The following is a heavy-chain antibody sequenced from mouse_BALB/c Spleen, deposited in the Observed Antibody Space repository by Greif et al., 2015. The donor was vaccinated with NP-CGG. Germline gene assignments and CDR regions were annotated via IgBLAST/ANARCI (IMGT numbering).Heavy chain of an antibody. D-gene: IGHD2-14*01. CDR2: INSNGGST. Sequence: EVQRVESGGGLVQPGGSLKLSCAASGFTFSSYGMSWVRQTPDKRLELVATINSNGGSTYYPDSVKGRFTISRDNAKNALYLQMSSLKSEDTAMYYCARDGDRYDDDYYYAMDYWGQGTSVTVSS. CDR1: GFTFSSYG. CDR3: ARDGDRYDDDYYYAMDY. J-gene: IGHJ4*01. V-gene: IGHV5-6-3*01.